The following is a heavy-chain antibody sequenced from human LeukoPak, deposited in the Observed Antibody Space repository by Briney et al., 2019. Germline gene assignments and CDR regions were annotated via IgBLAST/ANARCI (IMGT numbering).Heavy chain of an antibody. CDR3: ASVERLFPVATIDGGAFDI. D-gene: IGHD5-12*01. CDR1: GGSISSGDYY. CDR2: IYYSGST. V-gene: IGHV4-30-4*01. Sequence: SQTLSLTCTVSGGSISSGDYYWSWIRQPPGKGLEWIGYIYYSGSTYYNPSLKSRVTISVDTSKNQFSLKLSSVTAADTAVYYCASVERLFPVATIDGGAFDIWGQGTMVTVSS. J-gene: IGHJ3*02.